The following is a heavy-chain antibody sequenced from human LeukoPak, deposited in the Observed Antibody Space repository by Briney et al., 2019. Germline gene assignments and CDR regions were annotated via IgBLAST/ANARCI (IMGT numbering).Heavy chain of an antibody. Sequence: SGTLSLTCAVSGGSISSRDWWTWVRQPPEKGLEWIGRIYTSESTNYNPSLKSRVTISVDTSKNQFSLKLSSVTAADTAVYYCARGGREGYYYYMDVWGKGTTVTVSS. D-gene: IGHD3-16*01. CDR3: ARGGREGYYYYMDV. CDR1: GGSISSRDW. V-gene: IGHV4-4*02. J-gene: IGHJ6*03. CDR2: IYTSEST.